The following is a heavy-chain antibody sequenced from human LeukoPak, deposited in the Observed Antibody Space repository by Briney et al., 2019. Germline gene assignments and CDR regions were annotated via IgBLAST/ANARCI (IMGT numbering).Heavy chain of an antibody. CDR3: ARQGRDGYDYVRY. CDR2: VHYSGST. D-gene: IGHD5-24*01. J-gene: IGHJ4*02. V-gene: IGHV4-59*01. Sequence: PSETLSLTCTVSGASISSYYWSWIRQPPGEGLEWIGYVHYSGSTNYNPSLKSRVTISVDTSKNQFSLKLSSVTAADTAVYYCARQGRDGYDYVRYWGQGTLVTVSS. CDR1: GASISSYY.